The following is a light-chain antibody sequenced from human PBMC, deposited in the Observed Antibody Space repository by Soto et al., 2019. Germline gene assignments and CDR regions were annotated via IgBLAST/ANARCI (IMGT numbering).Light chain of an antibody. CDR2: DVS. V-gene: IGLV2-11*01. Sequence: QSALTQPRSVSGSPGQSVTISCPGTSSDVGGYNYVSWYQQHPGKAPQLMIYDVSKRPSGVPDRFSGSKSGNTASLTISGLQAEDEADYYCCSYAGSYTWVFGGGTKVTVL. CDR1: SSDVGGYNY. CDR3: CSYAGSYTWV. J-gene: IGLJ3*02.